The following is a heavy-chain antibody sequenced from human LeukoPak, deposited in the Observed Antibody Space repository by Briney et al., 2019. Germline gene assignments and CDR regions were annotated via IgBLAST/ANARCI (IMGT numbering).Heavy chain of an antibody. CDR2: ISSGSSTI. CDR1: GFTFSSYS. CDR3: ARRGGLNQGSDY. Sequence: PGGSLRLSCTGSGFTFSSYSMNWVRQAPGKGLEWVSYISSGSSTISYADSVKGRFTISRDNAKNSLYLQMNSLRAEDTAVYYCARRGGLNQGSDYWGQGTLVTVSS. D-gene: IGHD3-16*01. J-gene: IGHJ4*02. V-gene: IGHV3-48*01.